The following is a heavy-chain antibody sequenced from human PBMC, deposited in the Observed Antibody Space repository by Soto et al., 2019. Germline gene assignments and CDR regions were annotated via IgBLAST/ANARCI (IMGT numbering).Heavy chain of an antibody. CDR1: GGSTSSDNY. CDR2: IYYSGNT. Sequence: QVQLQESGPGLVKPSQTQSLTCTVSGGSTSSDNYWSWIRQPPGKGLEWIGHIYYSGNTDYNPSLKSRLAISIDTSKNQFSLKLSSVTAADTAVYFCAREVGESSDGLYYFDSWGQGSLVTVSS. CDR3: AREVGESSDGLYYFDS. J-gene: IGHJ4*02. D-gene: IGHD1-26*01. V-gene: IGHV4-30-4*01.